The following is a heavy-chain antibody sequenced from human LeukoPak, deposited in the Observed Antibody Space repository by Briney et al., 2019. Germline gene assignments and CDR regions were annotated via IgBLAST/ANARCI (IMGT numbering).Heavy chain of an antibody. Sequence: SETLSLTCAVSGGSISSGGYSWSWIRQPPGKGLEWLGYMFHSGSTYYNPSLKSRVTISVDRSKNQFYLKMNSVTAADTAVYYGARGGGYCSGTICSPFEYWGQGTQVTVSS. D-gene: IGHD2-2*01. CDR1: GGSISSGGYS. CDR3: ARGGGYCSGTICSPFEY. J-gene: IGHJ4*02. V-gene: IGHV4-30-2*01. CDR2: MFHSGST.